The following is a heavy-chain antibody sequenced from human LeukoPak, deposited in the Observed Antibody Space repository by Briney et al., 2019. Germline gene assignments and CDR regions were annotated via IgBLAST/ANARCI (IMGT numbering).Heavy chain of an antibody. CDR2: MRQDGSEE. CDR3: AKDRWWAAAGHGMDV. D-gene: IGHD6-13*01. J-gene: IGHJ6*02. Sequence: PGGSLRLSCAASGFIFGGFWMNWVRQAPGKGLEWVANMRQDGSEEYYVDSVKGRFTISRDNAKNSLYLQMNSLRAEDTALYYCAKDRWWAAAGHGMDVWGQGTTVTVSS. CDR1: GFIFGGFW. V-gene: IGHV3-7*03.